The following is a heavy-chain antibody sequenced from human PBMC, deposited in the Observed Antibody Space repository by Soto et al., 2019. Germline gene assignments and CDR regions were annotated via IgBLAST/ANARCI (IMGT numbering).Heavy chain of an antibody. V-gene: IGHV1-18*01. Sequence: QGQLVQSGAEVKKPGASVKVSCKASGYTFHMLGYTWVRQAPGQGLEWVGWISAYDGNTAYGQNFQGRVSLSTDTPPRPAYMALRSRTSAATAVYFCASTRRLYLHAGHGDYGASMEDYWGQGTLLSVSS. CDR2: ISAYDGNT. CDR1: GYTFHMLG. CDR3: ASTRRLYLHAGHGDYGASMEDY. D-gene: IGHD4-17*01. J-gene: IGHJ4*02.